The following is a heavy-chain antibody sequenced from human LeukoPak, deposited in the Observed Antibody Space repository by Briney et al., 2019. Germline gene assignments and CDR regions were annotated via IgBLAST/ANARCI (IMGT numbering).Heavy chain of an antibody. CDR1: GGSISSYY. D-gene: IGHD3-9*01. CDR3: ARIAPRRYDAFDI. V-gene: IGHV4-4*07. Sequence: PSETLSLTCTVSGGSISSYYWSWIRQPAGKGLEWIGRIYTSGSTNYNPSLTSRVTISVDTSNNQFSLKLSSLTAADTAVYYCARIAPRRYDAFDIWGQGTMVTVSS. CDR2: IYTSGST. J-gene: IGHJ3*02.